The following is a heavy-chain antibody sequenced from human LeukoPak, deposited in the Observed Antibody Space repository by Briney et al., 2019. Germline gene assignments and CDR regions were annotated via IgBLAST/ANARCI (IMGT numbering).Heavy chain of an antibody. V-gene: IGHV3-43*01. Sequence: GGSLRLSCAVSGFTFEDYTMHWVRYAPGRGLGWVSLISWDGGSTYYADSVKGRFTISRDNSKNSLYLQMNSLRTEDTSLYSCARAGYDYWSGYFFDYWGQGTLVTVSS. CDR1: GFTFEDYT. J-gene: IGHJ4*02. CDR3: ARAGYDYWSGYFFDY. CDR2: ISWDGGST. D-gene: IGHD3-3*01.